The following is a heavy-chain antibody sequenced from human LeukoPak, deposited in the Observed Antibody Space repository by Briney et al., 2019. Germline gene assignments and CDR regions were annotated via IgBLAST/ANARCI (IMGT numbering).Heavy chain of an antibody. Sequence: GGSLRLSCADSTSSFSSYTMYWARQTPGGGLEWVSAISSSGRYIYYADSVKGRFTISGDNAKNLLFLQMDSLRVDDTAMYYCARDINPDHPMMADVDPDYWGQGTLVTVSS. V-gene: IGHV3-21*06. CDR2: ISSSGRYI. CDR1: TSSFSSYT. J-gene: IGHJ4*02. D-gene: IGHD5-24*01. CDR3: ARDINPDHPMMADVDPDY.